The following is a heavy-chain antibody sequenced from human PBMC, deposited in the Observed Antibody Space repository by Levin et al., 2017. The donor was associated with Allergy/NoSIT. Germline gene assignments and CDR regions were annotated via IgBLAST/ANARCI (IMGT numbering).Heavy chain of an antibody. Sequence: SQTLSLTCTVSGGSISGYYWSWIRQPPGKGLEWIEYMFSSGSTNYNPSLKSRVTISVDTSNNHFSLKLSSVTAAVPAVYYCARHSASWGSLFDYWGHGTLVTVSS. J-gene: IGHJ4*01. CDR2: MFSSGST. V-gene: IGHV4-59*08. D-gene: IGHD7-27*01. CDR1: GGSISGYY. CDR3: ARHSASWGSLFDY.